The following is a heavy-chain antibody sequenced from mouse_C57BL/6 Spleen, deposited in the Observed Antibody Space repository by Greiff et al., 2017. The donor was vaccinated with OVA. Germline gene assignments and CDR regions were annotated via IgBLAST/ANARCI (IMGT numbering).Heavy chain of an antibody. J-gene: IGHJ3*01. CDR2: ILPGSGST. CDR1: GYTFTGYW. CDR3: ASHYYGSRVFAY. D-gene: IGHD1-1*01. Sequence: QVQLQQSGAELMKPGASVKLSCKATGYTFTGYWIEWVKQRPGHGLEWIGEILPGSGSTNYNEKFKSKATLTVDTSSSTAYMQLSSLTSEDSAVYYCASHYYGSRVFAYWGQGTLVTVSA. V-gene: IGHV1-9*01.